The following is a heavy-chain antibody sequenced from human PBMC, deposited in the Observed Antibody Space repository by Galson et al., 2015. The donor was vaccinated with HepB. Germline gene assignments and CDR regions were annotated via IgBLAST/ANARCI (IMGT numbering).Heavy chain of an antibody. CDR3: ALRHLWSPNNFDY. CDR1: GASINTNIW. D-gene: IGHD3-10*01. Sequence: SETLSLTCVVSGASINTNIWWSWVRQAPGKGLEWIGEIYHNGNTIYNPSLQSRVTISVDKSKNQFSLNLNSVTAADTAVYYCALRHLWSPNNFDYWGQGTLVIVSS. CDR2: IYHNGNT. J-gene: IGHJ4*02. V-gene: IGHV4/OR15-8*02.